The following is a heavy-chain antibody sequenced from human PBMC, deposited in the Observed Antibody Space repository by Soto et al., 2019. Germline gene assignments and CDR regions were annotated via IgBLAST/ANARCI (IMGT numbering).Heavy chain of an antibody. CDR1: GYTFTSYD. D-gene: IGHD3-22*01. CDR2: MNPNSGNT. V-gene: IGHV1-8*01. J-gene: IGHJ3*02. CDR3: AGGSSGYLYDAFDI. Sequence: QVQLVQSGAEVKKPGASVKVSCKASGYTFTSYDINWVRQATGQGLEWMGWMNPNSGNTGYAQKFQVRVTMTRNTSISTAYMELSSLRSEDTAVYYCAGGSSGYLYDAFDIWGQGTMVTVSS.